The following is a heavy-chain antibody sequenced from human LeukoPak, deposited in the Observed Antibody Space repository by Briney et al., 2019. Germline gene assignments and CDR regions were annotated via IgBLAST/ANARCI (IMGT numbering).Heavy chain of an antibody. CDR3: ARDRLGNVDTAMVSLDGMDV. CDR1: GYTFASYY. Sequence: ASVKVSCKASGYTFASYYMHWVRQAPGQGLEWMGIINPSGGSTSYAQKFQGRVTMTRDTSTSTVYMEPSSLRSEDTAVYYCARDRLGNVDTAMVSLDGMDVWGQGTTVTVSS. CDR2: INPSGGST. V-gene: IGHV1-46*01. J-gene: IGHJ6*02. D-gene: IGHD5-18*01.